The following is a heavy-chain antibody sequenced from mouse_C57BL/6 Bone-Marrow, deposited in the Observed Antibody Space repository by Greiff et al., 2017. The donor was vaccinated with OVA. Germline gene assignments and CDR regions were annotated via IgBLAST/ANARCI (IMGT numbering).Heavy chain of an antibody. CDR3: AGYLSYAMDY. CDR2: ISNLAYSI. V-gene: IGHV5-15*01. CDR1: GFTFSDYG. J-gene: IGHJ4*01. D-gene: IGHD1-2*01. Sequence: EVQRVESGGGLVQPGGSLKLSCAASGFTFSDYGMAWVRQAPRKGPEWVAFISNLAYSIYYADTVTGRFTISRENAKNTLYLEMSSLRSEDTAMYYCAGYLSYAMDYWGQGTSVTVSS.